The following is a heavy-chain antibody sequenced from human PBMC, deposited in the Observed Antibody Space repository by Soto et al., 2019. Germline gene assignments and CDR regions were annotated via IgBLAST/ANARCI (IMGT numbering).Heavy chain of an antibody. CDR3: ARDRILGTDGPAATGGDLYNWFDP. CDR2: IYYSGST. D-gene: IGHD2-2*01. J-gene: IGHJ5*02. Sequence: PSETLSLTCTVSGGSISSGGYYWSWIRQHPGKGLEWIGFIYYSGSTYYNPSLKSRVTISVDTSKNQFSLKLSSVTAADTAVYYCARDRILGTDGPAATGGDLYNWFDPWGHGTLVTVSS. CDR1: GGSISSGGYY. V-gene: IGHV4-31*03.